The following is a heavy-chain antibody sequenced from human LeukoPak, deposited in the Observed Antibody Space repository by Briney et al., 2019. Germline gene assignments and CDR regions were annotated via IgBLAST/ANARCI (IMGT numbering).Heavy chain of an antibody. D-gene: IGHD1-26*01. V-gene: IGHV3-53*01. CDR2: MYRGGGT. J-gene: IGHJ4*02. CDR1: GFTFSDHY. CDR3: VREATGYSFADY. Sequence: GGSLRLSCAATGFTFSDHYMDWVRQAPGKGLEWVSVMYRGGGTYYADSVKGRFTVSRDNSKNTLYLQMNSLTAEDTAVYYCVREATGYSFADYWGQGTLVSVSS.